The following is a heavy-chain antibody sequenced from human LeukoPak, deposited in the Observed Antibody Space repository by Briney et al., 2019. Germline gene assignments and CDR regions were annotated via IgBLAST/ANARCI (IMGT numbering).Heavy chain of an antibody. CDR1: GFTFSSYG. CDR2: ISYDGSNK. Sequence: GRSLRLSCAASGFTFSSYGMHWVRQAPGKGLEWVAVISYDGSNKYYADSVKGRFTISRDNSKNTLYLQMNSPRAEDTAVYYCAKDHEGATKDPNFDYWGQGTLVTVSS. J-gene: IGHJ4*02. CDR3: AKDHEGATKDPNFDY. V-gene: IGHV3-30*18. D-gene: IGHD1-26*01.